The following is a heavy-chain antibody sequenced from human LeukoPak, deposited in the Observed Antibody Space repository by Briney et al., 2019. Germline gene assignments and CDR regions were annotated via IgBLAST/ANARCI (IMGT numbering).Heavy chain of an antibody. V-gene: IGHV3-23*01. CDR1: GFTFSSYA. D-gene: IGHD6-19*01. J-gene: IGHJ3*02. CDR3: ARPETQYSSGLDGFDI. CDR2: VSGSGVNT. Sequence: GGSLRLSCAASGFTFSSYAMSWVRQAPGKGLEWVSSVSGSGVNTYYADSVKGRFTISRDNAKNTLYLQMNSLRTEDTAVYYCARPETQYSSGLDGFDIWGQGTMVTVSS.